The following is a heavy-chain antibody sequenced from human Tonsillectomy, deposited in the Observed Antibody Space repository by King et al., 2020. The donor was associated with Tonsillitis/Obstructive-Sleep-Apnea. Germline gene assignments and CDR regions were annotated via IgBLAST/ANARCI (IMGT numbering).Heavy chain of an antibody. V-gene: IGHV3-23*04. CDR3: AKSGYDFWSGYYAFDI. CDR2: ICGSGVST. J-gene: IGHJ3*02. CDR1: GFTFSSYA. Sequence: VQLVESGGGLVHPGGSLRLSCAASGFTFSSYAMSGVRQAPGKGLEWGSAICGSGVSTYYADSVKGRFTTSRDNSKNTLYLQMNSLRAEDTAVYYCAKSGYDFWSGYYAFDIWGQGTMVTVSS. D-gene: IGHD3-3*01.